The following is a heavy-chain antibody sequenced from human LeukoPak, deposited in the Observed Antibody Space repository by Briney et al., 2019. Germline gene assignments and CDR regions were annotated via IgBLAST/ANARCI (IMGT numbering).Heavy chain of an antibody. CDR1: VRSISIYY. D-gene: IGHD4-11*01. CDR2: IYYSGST. Sequence: SQTLALTCTVSVRSISIYYWSWIRQPPAKGLEWIGYIYYSGSTNYNPTLKSRVTISVDTCKNQFSLKLSSVTAADTAVYYCARGFGTVTHVFYYYYMDVWGKGTTVTVSS. CDR3: ARGFGTVTHVFYYYYMDV. V-gene: IGHV4-59*01. J-gene: IGHJ6*03.